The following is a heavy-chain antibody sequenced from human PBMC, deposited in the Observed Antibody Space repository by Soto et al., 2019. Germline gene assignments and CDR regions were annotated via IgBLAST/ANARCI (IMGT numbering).Heavy chain of an antibody. CDR2: INPSGGST. V-gene: IGHV1-46*03. J-gene: IGHJ4*02. CDR1: GYTFTSYY. D-gene: IGHD4-17*01. CDR3: ARDQDGTVTNHIFDY. Sequence: VSVKVSCKASGYTFTSYYMHWVRQAPGQGLEWMGIINPSGGSTSYAQKFQGRVTMTRDTSTSTVYMELSSLRSEDTAVYYCARDQDGTVTNHIFDYWGQGTLVTVSS.